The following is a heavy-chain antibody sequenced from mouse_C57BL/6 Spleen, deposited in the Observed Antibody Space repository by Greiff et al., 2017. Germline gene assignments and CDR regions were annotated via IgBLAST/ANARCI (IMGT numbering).Heavy chain of an antibody. CDR1: GFSLTSYG. CDR2: IWRGGST. D-gene: IGHD2-3*01. J-gene: IGHJ4*01. CDR3: AKNYDGYYGAMDY. Sequence: QVQLQQSGPGLVQPSQSLSITCTVSGFSLTSYGVHWVRQSPGKGLEWLGVIWRGGSTDYNAAFMSRLSITKDNSKSQVFFKMNSLQADDTAIYYCAKNYDGYYGAMDYWGQGTSATVSS. V-gene: IGHV2-5*01.